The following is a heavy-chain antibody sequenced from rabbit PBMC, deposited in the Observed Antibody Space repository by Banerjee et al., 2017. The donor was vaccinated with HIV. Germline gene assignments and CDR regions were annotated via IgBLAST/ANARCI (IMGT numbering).Heavy chain of an antibody. Sequence: QSLEESGGGLVQPEGSLALTCKASGFTISGTYYMCWVRQAPGKGLEWIGCIYAGSGGSTYYAGWAKGRFTISKTSSTTVTLQMTSLTAADTATYFCASDRDGDAGYGSLALWGPGTLVTVS. CDR2: IYAGSGGST. CDR3: ASDRDGDAGYGSLAL. D-gene: IGHD7-1*01. V-gene: IGHV1S40*01. J-gene: IGHJ4*01. CDR1: GFTISGTYY.